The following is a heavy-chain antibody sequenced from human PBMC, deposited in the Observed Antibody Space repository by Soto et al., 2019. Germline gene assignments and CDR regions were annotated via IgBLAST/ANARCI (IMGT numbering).Heavy chain of an antibody. D-gene: IGHD2-15*01. CDR2: INHSGST. CDR3: ARVYCSGGSCYSYYYYGMDV. CDR1: GGSFSGYY. Sequence: SETLSLTCAVYGGSFSGYYCSWIRQPPGKGLEWIGEINHSGSTNYNPSLKSRVTISVDTSKNQFSLKLSSVTAADTAVYYCARVYCSGGSCYSYYYYGMDVWGQGTTVTVSS. V-gene: IGHV4-34*01. J-gene: IGHJ6*02.